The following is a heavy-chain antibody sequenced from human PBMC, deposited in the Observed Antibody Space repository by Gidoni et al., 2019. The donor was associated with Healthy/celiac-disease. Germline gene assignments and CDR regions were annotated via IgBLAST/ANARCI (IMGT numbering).Heavy chain of an antibody. V-gene: IGHV3-23*01. D-gene: IGHD2-21*01. Sequence: EVQLLESGGGLVQPGGSLRLSCAASGFTFSSYAMSWVRQAPGKGLVWVSAISGSGGSTYYADAVKGRFTISRDNSKNTLYLQMNSLRAEDTAVYYCAKELWQVGTPKLFRRWGQGTLVTVSS. CDR1: GFTFSSYA. J-gene: IGHJ4*02. CDR2: ISGSGGST. CDR3: AKELWQVGTPKLFRR.